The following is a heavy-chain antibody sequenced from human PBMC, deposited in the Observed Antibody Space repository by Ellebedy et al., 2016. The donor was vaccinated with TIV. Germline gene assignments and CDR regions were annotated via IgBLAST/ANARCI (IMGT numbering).Heavy chain of an antibody. V-gene: IGHV1-18*04. CDR2: ISAYNGNT. Sequence: AASVKVSCKASGYTFTSYGISWVRQAPGQGLEWMGWISAYNGNTNYAQKLQGRVTMTTETSTSTAYMELRSLRSDDPAVYYCARLKGSSWYVETRGRYYFDYWGQGTLVTVSS. CDR3: ARLKGSSWYVETRGRYYFDY. J-gene: IGHJ4*02. CDR1: GYTFTSYG. D-gene: IGHD6-13*01.